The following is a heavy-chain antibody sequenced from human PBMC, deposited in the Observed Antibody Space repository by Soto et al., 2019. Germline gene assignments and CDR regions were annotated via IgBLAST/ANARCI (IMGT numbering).Heavy chain of an antibody. CDR3: ARGLLGDYDSSGYYRVIFDY. J-gene: IGHJ4*02. V-gene: IGHV4-59*01. D-gene: IGHD3-22*01. Sequence: SETLSLTCTVSGGSISSYYWSWIRQPPGKGLEWIGYIYYSGSTNYNPSLKSRVTISVDTSKNQFSLKLSSVPAADTAVYYCARGLLGDYDSSGYYRVIFDYWGQGTLVTVSS. CDR2: IYYSGST. CDR1: GGSISSYY.